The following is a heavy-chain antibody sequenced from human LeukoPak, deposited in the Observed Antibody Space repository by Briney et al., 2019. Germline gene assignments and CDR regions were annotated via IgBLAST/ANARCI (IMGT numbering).Heavy chain of an antibody. CDR2: ISYDGSNK. CDR3: ARAAGATQDYYFDY. D-gene: IGHD1-26*01. V-gene: IGHV3-30-3*01. J-gene: IGHJ4*02. Sequence: GGSLRLSCAASGFTFSSYAMHLVRQAPGKGPEWVAVISYDGSNKYYADTVKGRFTISRDNSKNTLYLQMNSLRAEDTAVYYCARAAGATQDYYFDYWGQGTLVTVSS. CDR1: GFTFSSYA.